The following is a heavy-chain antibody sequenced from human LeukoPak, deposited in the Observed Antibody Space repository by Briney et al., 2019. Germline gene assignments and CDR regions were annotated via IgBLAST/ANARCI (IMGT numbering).Heavy chain of an antibody. J-gene: IGHJ4*02. D-gene: IGHD4-11*01. CDR1: GFTFSSYE. CDR2: ISSSGSTI. V-gene: IGHV3-48*03. CDR3: ARGLHLIDY. Sequence: GGSLRLSCAASGFTFSSYEMNWVRQAPGKGLEWVSYISSSGSTIYHADSVKGRFTISRDNAKNSLYLQMNSLRAEDTAVYYCARGLHLIDYWGQGTLVTVSS.